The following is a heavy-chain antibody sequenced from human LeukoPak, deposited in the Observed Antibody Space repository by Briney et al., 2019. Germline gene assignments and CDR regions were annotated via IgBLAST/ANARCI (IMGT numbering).Heavy chain of an antibody. CDR3: ARQPWDPYYGSEDGMDV. J-gene: IGHJ6*02. D-gene: IGHD3-10*01. CDR1: GGSISSSSYY. Sequence: NPSETLSLTCTVSGGSISSSSYYWGWIRQPPGKGLEWIGSIYYSGSTYYNPSLKSRVTISVDTSKNQFSLKLSSVTAADTAVYYCARQPWDPYYGSEDGMDVWGQGTTVTVSS. V-gene: IGHV4-39*01. CDR2: IYYSGST.